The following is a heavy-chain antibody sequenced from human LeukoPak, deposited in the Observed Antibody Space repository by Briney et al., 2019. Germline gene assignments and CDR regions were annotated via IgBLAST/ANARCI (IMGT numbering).Heavy chain of an antibody. V-gene: IGHV1-69*01. CDR3: ARADYGDYVYGKDV. Sequence: ASVKVSCKASGGTFISYAISWVRQAPGQGLEWMGGIIPIFGTANYAQKFQGRVTITADESTSTAYMELSSLRSEDTAVYYCARADYGDYVYGKDVWGQGTTVTVSS. D-gene: IGHD4-17*01. J-gene: IGHJ6*02. CDR2: IIPIFGTA. CDR1: GGTFISYA.